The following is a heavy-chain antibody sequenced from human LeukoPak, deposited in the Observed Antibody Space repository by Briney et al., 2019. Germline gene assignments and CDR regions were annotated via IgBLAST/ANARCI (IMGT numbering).Heavy chain of an antibody. V-gene: IGHV3-9*01. CDR1: GFSFDDYV. D-gene: IGHD3-10*01. Sequence: GRSLRLSCAASGFSFDDYVMHWVRQAPGKGLEWVSGTSWNSVSIGYADSVKGRFTISRDNAKNSLYLQMSSLRAEDTALYYCAAYSGEYFDYWGQGTLVTVSS. J-gene: IGHJ4*02. CDR3: AAYSGEYFDY. CDR2: TSWNSVSI.